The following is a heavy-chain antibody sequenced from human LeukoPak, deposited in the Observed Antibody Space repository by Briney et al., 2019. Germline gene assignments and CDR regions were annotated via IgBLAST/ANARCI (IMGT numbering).Heavy chain of an antibody. CDR1: GFTVSSNY. D-gene: IGHD3-22*01. CDR2: IYSGGST. V-gene: IGHV3-66*01. J-gene: IGHJ3*02. Sequence: GGSLRLSCAASGFTVSSNYMSWVRQAPGKGLEWVSVIYSGGSTCYADSVKGRFTISRDNSKNTLYLQMNRLRAEDTAVYYCARDSSGYADAFDIWGQGTMVTVSS. CDR3: ARDSSGYADAFDI.